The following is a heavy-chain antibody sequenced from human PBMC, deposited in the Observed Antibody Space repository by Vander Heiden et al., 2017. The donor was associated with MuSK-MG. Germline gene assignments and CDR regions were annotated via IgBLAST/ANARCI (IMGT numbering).Heavy chain of an antibody. CDR1: GFTFIAQY. CDR2: IGNKASSYTT. J-gene: IGHJ3*01. D-gene: IGHD5-12*01. CDR3: TRGYSGLDIYAFDV. V-gene: IGHV3-72*01. Sequence: EGHLVESGGGLVQPGGSLSLSCADSGFTFIAQYIDWVRQAPGKGLEWVGRIGNKASSYTTEYAAFVKGRFTISRDDSKNAMYLQMNSLKTEDTAVYYCTRGYSGLDIYAFDVWGQGTRVTVSS.